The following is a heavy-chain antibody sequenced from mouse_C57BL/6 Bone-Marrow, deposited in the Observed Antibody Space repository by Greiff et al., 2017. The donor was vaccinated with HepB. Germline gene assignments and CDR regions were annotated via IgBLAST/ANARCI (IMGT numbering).Heavy chain of an antibody. CDR3: ARWLGYYAMDY. V-gene: IGHV1-55*01. J-gene: IGHJ4*01. CDR2: IYPGSGST. D-gene: IGHD3-3*01. Sequence: VQLQQSGAELVKPGASVKMSCKASGYTFTSYWITWVKQRPGQGLEWIGDIYPGSGSTNYNEKFKSKATLTVDTSSSTAYMQLSSLTSEDSAVYYCARWLGYYAMDYWGQGTSVTVSS. CDR1: GYTFTSYW.